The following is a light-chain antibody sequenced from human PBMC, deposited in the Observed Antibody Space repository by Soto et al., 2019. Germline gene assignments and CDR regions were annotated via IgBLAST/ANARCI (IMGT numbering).Light chain of an antibody. CDR1: QTMNNY. J-gene: IGKJ1*01. Sequence: DIQLTQSPSSLSASVGDRVTITCRASQTMNNYFNWYQQKTGKAPNLLIYGASSLQSGVASRFSGSGFGTDFTLTITSLQPEDFATYYCQQTNTQPWAFGQGTRVEVK. V-gene: IGKV1-39*01. CDR2: GAS. CDR3: QQTNTQPWA.